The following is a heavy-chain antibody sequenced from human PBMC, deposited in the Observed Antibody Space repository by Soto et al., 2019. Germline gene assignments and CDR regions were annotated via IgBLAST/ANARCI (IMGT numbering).Heavy chain of an antibody. CDR3: AKRAKISGTTAYYFDY. J-gene: IGHJ4*02. V-gene: IGHV3-30-3*02. CDR1: GFTFSSDA. CDR2: ISYDGSNK. D-gene: IGHD1-1*01. Sequence: QVQLVESGGGGVQPGRSLRLSCAASGFTFSSDAMHWVRQAPGKGLECVAVISYDGSNKYYADSVKGRFTTSRDNSKNTLYMQMNSLRAEDTAVYYCAKRAKISGTTAYYFDYWGQGTLVTVSS.